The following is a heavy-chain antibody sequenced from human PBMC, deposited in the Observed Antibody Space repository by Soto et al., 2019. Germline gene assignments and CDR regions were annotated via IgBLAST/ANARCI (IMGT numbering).Heavy chain of an antibody. D-gene: IGHD6-6*01. V-gene: IGHV4-30-2*01. J-gene: IGHJ4*02. CDR1: YGSISNLGYC. CDR2: IYHSGRT. Sequence: LPCTVAYGSISNLGYCWSWIRQPPGKGLEWIGYIYHSGRTYYNPSLKSRVTISVDRSKNQFSLKLSSVTAADTAVYYCEALPGYWGQGTLVTVSS. CDR3: EALPGY.